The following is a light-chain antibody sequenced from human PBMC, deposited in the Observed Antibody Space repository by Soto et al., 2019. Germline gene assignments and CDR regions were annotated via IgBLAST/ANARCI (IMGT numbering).Light chain of an antibody. J-gene: IGKJ4*01. CDR2: DVS. CDR1: QSIDGY. Sequence: EIVLTQSPATLSLSPGERATLSCRASQSIDGYVAWFQQKPGQPPRLLIYDVSNRAIGVPARFSGSGSGTDYTLPINSLEREDFAVYYCQQRRGWPLTFGGGNKVEI. V-gene: IGKV3-11*01. CDR3: QQRRGWPLT.